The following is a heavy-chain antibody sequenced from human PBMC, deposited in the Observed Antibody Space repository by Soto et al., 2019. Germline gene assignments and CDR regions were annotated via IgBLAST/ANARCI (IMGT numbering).Heavy chain of an antibody. CDR2: IWYDGSNK. J-gene: IGHJ4*02. CDR3: ARRSPLYGSGSYYDY. Sequence: GGSLRLSCAASGFTFSSYGMHWVRQAPGKGLEWVAVIWYDGSNKYYADSVKCRFTISRDNSKNTRYLQMNSLRAEDTAGYYCARRSPLYGSGSYYDYWGQGNLVTVSS. V-gene: IGHV3-33*08. D-gene: IGHD3-10*01. CDR1: GFTFSSYG.